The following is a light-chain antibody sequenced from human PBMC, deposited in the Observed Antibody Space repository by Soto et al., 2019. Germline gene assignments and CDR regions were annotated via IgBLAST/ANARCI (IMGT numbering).Light chain of an antibody. J-gene: IGLJ1*01. CDR3: AAWDDSLDGLYV. CDR2: SNN. V-gene: IGLV1-44*01. CDR1: SSNIGGNT. Sequence: QSVLTQPPSASGTPGQRVTISCSGGSSNIGGNTVNWYRQVPGTAPKLLIYSNNQRPSGVPDRLSGSKSGTSASLAISGLQSEHEDDYYCAAWDDSLDGLYVFGTGTKLTVL.